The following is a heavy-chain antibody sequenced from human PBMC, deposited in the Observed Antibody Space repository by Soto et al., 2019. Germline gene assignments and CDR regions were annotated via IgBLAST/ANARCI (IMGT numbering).Heavy chain of an antibody. CDR2: IISSISTI. CDR1: GFTFSSYS. J-gene: IGHJ4*02. V-gene: IGHV3-48*02. Sequence: EVQLVESGGGLVQPGGSLRLSCAASGFTFSSYSMNWVRQAPGKGLEWVSYIISSISTIYYADSVKGRFTISRDNAKNSLYLQMNSLRDEDTAVYYCAREPTRIVGAPIVYWGQGTLVTVSS. D-gene: IGHD1-26*01. CDR3: AREPTRIVGAPIVY.